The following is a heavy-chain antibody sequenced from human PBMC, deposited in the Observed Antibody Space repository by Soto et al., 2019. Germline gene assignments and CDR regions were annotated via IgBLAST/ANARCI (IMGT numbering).Heavy chain of an antibody. CDR1: GYTFTSYG. V-gene: IGHV1-18*01. CDR2: ISAYNGNT. J-gene: IGHJ5*02. D-gene: IGHD2-15*01. CDR3: ARDEYCSGGSCYVGWFDP. Sequence: ASVKVSCKASGYTFTSYGISCVRQAPGQGLEWMGWISAYNGNTNYAQKLQGRVTMTTDTSTSTAYMELRSLRSDDTAVYYCARDEYCSGGSCYVGWFDPWGQGTLVTVS.